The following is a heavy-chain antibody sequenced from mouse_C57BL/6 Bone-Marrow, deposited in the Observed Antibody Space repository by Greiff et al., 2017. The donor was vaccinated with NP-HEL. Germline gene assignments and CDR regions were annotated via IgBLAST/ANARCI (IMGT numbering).Heavy chain of an antibody. J-gene: IGHJ4*01. V-gene: IGHV2-6*01. CDR1: GFSLTSYG. Sequence: VQLQQSGPGLVAPSQSLSITCTVSGFSLTSYGVDWVRQSPGKGLEWLGVIWGVGSTNYNSALKSRLSISKDNSKSQVFLKMNSLQTDDTAMYYCASGTGDYAMDYWGQGTSVTVSS. CDR2: IWGVGST. CDR3: ASGTGDYAMDY.